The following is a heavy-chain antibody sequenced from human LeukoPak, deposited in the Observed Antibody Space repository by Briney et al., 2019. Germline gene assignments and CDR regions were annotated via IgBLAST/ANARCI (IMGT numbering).Heavy chain of an antibody. J-gene: IGHJ4*02. CDR3: ARGQQHTSGWLVFDY. Sequence: GGSLRLSCVASGFTFSDYYMSWIRQAPGKGLEWFSYISSSDTTIYYADSVKGRFTISRDNSKNTLYLQMNSLRAEDTAVYYCARGQQHTSGWLVFDYWGQGTLVTVSS. CDR1: GFTFSDYY. D-gene: IGHD6-19*01. CDR2: ISSSDTTI. V-gene: IGHV3-11*01.